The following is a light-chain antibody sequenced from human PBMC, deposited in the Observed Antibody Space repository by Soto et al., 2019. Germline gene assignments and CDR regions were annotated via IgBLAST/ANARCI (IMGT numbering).Light chain of an antibody. CDR2: STN. J-gene: IGLJ2*01. CDR1: SSNIGSNY. V-gene: IGLV1-47*02. CDR3: ATWDDSLSGVV. Sequence: QSVLTQPPSASGTPGQRVTISCSGSSSNIGSNYVYWYQQLPGTATKLLIYSTNQRPSGVPDRFSGSKSGTSASLASSGLRSEDEANYFCATWDDSLSGVVFGGGTKLTVL.